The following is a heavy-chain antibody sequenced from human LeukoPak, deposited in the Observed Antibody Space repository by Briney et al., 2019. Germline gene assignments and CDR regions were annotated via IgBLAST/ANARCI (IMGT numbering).Heavy chain of an antibody. D-gene: IGHD5-12*01. CDR3: ARWPHDY. Sequence: APVKVSCKASGYTFTSYYMHWVRQAPGQGLEWMGIINPSGGSTSYAQKFQGRVTMTTDTSTSTAYMELRSLRSDDTAVYYCARWPHDYWGQGTLVTVSS. V-gene: IGHV1-46*01. J-gene: IGHJ4*02. CDR1: GYTFTSYY. CDR2: INPSGGST.